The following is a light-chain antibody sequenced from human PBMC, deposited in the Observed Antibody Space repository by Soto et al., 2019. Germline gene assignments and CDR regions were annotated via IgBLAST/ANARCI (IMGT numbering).Light chain of an antibody. CDR1: SGDVGGYNY. CDR2: EVS. CDR3: SSYASSSRV. Sequence: QSALTQPASVSGSPGQSITISCTGTSGDVGGYNYVSWYQHHPGKAPKLMIYEVSNRPSGVSNRFSGSKSGNTASLTISGLQAEDEADYYCSSYASSSRVFGGGTKLTVL. J-gene: IGLJ3*02. V-gene: IGLV2-14*01.